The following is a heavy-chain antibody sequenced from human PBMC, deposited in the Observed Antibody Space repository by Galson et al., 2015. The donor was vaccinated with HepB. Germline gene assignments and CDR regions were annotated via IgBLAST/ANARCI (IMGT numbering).Heavy chain of an antibody. V-gene: IGHV4-4*07. Sequence: SETLSLTCSVSGGSISGYYWSWIRQSAEKGLEWIGHASTSGSPNYNPSLKSRITMSVDMSRNEFSLKLTSVTPADTAVYYCASGSSVGYWGQGTLVTVST. J-gene: IGHJ4*02. CDR2: ASTSGSP. CDR1: GGSISGYY. CDR3: ASGSSVGY. D-gene: IGHD2-2*01.